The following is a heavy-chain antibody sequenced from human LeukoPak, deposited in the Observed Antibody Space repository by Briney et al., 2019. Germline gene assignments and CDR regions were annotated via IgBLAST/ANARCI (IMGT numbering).Heavy chain of an antibody. J-gene: IGHJ4*02. Sequence: GGSLRLSCAASGFTFSSYWMHWVRQAPGKGLVWVSRISSDGSSRNYADSVKGRFTISRDNAKNTVYLQMNSLRAEDTAVYYCASASSHRIAAGGDFWGQGTLVTVSS. CDR3: ASASSHRIAAGGDF. CDR2: ISSDGSSR. D-gene: IGHD6-13*01. V-gene: IGHV3-74*01. CDR1: GFTFSSYW.